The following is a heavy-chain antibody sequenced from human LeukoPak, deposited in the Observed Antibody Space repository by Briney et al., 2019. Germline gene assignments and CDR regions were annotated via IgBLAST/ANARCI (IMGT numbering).Heavy chain of an antibody. CDR2: IYPGDSYT. CDR1: GYSFTSYW. V-gene: IGHV5-51*01. CDR3: AGRSGSDALDI. J-gene: IGHJ3*02. Sequence: GESLKISCKGSGYSFTSYWIAWVRQMPGKGLEWMGIIYPGDSYTTYSPSFQGQVTISADKSISTAYLQWRSLKASDTAMYYCAGRSGSDALDIWGQGTMVTVSS. D-gene: IGHD3-10*01.